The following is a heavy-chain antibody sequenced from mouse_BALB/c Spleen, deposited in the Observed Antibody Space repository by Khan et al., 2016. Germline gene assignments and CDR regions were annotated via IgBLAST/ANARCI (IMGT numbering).Heavy chain of an antibody. Sequence: VQLQQSGPELVKPGASLKISCKASGYSFTGYTMNWVKQSHGKNLEWIGLIDPYSGSSSNNPKFKGKATLILATSSSTAYMALLSLTSEDSAVYYCARGKQGYEDAMDYWGQGTSVTVSS. D-gene: IGHD2-14*01. J-gene: IGHJ4*01. V-gene: IGHV1-26*01. CDR1: GYSFTGYT. CDR2: IDPYSGSS. CDR3: ARGKQGYEDAMDY.